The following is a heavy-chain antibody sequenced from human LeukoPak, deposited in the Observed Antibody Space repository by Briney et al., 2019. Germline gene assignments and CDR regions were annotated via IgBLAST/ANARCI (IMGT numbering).Heavy chain of an antibody. Sequence: PGGSLRLSCAASGFTFSTYSMNWVRQAPGKGLEWVSSISISSSYIYYADSVKGRFTISRDNAKNSLYLQMNSLRVEDTAVYYCARDQWRHLVPGRPFDYWGQGTLVTVSS. CDR3: ARDQWRHLVPGRPFDY. V-gene: IGHV3-21*01. CDR2: ISISSSYI. CDR1: GFTFSTYS. J-gene: IGHJ4*02. D-gene: IGHD3-10*01.